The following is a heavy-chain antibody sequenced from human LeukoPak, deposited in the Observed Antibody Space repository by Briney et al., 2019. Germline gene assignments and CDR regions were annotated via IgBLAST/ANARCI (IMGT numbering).Heavy chain of an antibody. V-gene: IGHV3-9*01. CDR1: GFTFSSYA. CDR2: ISWNSGSI. J-gene: IGHJ5*02. Sequence: GGSLRLSCAASGFTFSSYAMHWVRQAPGKGLEWVSGISWNSGSIGYADSVKGRFTISRDNAKNSLYLQMNSLRAEDTALYYCAKGYYDFWSGYLAFDPWGQGTLVTVSS. CDR3: AKGYYDFWSGYLAFDP. D-gene: IGHD3-3*01.